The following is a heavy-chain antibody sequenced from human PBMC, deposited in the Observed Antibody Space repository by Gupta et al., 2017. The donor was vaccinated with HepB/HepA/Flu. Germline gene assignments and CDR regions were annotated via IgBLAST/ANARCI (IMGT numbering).Heavy chain of an antibody. Sequence: QLTLKESAPTLVKPTQTLTLTCTFSGFSLSTSGVGVVWIRQPPGKALEWLALIFWNDDKRYSPSLNNRLTITKDSSKNQVVLTMTNVDPVDTATYYCAHTVYYYNSSGLDYWGQGTLVSVSS. CDR2: IFWNDDK. V-gene: IGHV2-5*01. J-gene: IGHJ4*02. CDR3: AHTVYYYNSSGLDY. D-gene: IGHD3-22*01. CDR1: GFSLSTSGVG.